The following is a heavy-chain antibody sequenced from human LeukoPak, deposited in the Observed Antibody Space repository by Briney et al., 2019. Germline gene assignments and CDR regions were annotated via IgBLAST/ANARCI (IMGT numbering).Heavy chain of an antibody. Sequence: GGSLRLSCAASGFTFSSYGMHWVRQAPGKGLEWVAVISYDGSNKYYADSVKGRFTISRDNSKNTLSLQMNSLRAEDTAVYYCARGREMATIGGYFQHWGQGTLVTVSS. V-gene: IGHV3-30*03. CDR1: GFTFSSYG. CDR2: ISYDGSNK. J-gene: IGHJ1*01. D-gene: IGHD5-24*01. CDR3: ARGREMATIGGYFQH.